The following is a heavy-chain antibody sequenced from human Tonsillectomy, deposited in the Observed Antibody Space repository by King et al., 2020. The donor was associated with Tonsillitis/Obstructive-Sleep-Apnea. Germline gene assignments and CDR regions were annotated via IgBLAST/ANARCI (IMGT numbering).Heavy chain of an antibody. V-gene: IGHV5-51*01. CDR1: GYSFTSYW. CDR3: ARSSGIVGATTTPDAFDI. D-gene: IGHD1-26*01. CDR2: IYPGDSDT. J-gene: IGHJ3*02. Sequence: EVQLVESGAEVKKPGESLKISCKGSGYSFTSYWIGWVRQMPGKGLEWMGIIYPGDSDTRYSPSFQGQVTISADKSISTAYLQWSSLKASDTAMYYCARSSGIVGATTTPDAFDIWGQGTMVTVSS.